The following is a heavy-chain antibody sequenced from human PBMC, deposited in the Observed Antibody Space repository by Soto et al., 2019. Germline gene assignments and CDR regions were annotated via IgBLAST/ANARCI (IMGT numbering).Heavy chain of an antibody. D-gene: IGHD1-20*01. CDR1: GGSFSGYY. Sequence: QVQLQQWGAGLLKPSETLSLTCAVYGGSFSGYYWSWIRQPPGKGLEWIGEINHSGSTNYNPSLKSRVTISVDTSTNQFSLKLSSVTAADTAVYYCAREPYNWNDGVYYYYYMDVWGKGTTVTVSS. CDR2: INHSGST. J-gene: IGHJ6*03. V-gene: IGHV4-34*01. CDR3: AREPYNWNDGVYYYYYMDV.